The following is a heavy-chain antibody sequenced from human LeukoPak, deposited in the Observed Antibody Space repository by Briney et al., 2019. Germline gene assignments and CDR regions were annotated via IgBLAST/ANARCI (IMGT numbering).Heavy chain of an antibody. V-gene: IGHV3-23*01. D-gene: IGHD1-26*01. CDR3: AKDLLPVGASNYYFDY. Sequence: GGSLRLSCAASGFTFSSYAMNWVRQAPGKGLEWVLSLSGSGGATYYADSVKGRFSISRDNSKNTLYLQMNSLRVDDTAVYYCAKDLLPVGASNYYFDYWGQGTLVTVSS. CDR2: LSGSGGAT. CDR1: GFTFSSYA. J-gene: IGHJ4*02.